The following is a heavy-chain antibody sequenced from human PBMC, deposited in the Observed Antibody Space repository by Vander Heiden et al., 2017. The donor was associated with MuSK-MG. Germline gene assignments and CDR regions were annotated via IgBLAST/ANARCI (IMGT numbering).Heavy chain of an antibody. CDR3: ARGLGSSSWLDY. CDR2: INHSGST. J-gene: IGHJ4*02. D-gene: IGHD6-13*01. Sequence: QVQLQQWGAGLLKPSETLSLTCAVYGGSFSGYYWSWIRQPPGKGLEWIGEINHSGSTNYNPSLKSRVTISVDTSKNQFSLKLSSVTAADTAVYYCARGLGSSSWLDYWGQGTLVTVSS. CDR1: GGSFSGYY. V-gene: IGHV4-34*01.